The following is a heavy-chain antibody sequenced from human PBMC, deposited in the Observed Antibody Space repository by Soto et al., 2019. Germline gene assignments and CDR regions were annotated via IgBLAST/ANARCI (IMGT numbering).Heavy chain of an antibody. J-gene: IGHJ3*02. CDR2: INAGNGNT. CDR3: ARESEYCSGGSCYAGRAFDI. V-gene: IGHV1-3*01. D-gene: IGHD2-15*01. CDR1: GYTFTSYA. Sequence: QVQLVQSGAEVKKPGASVKVSCKASGYTFTSYAMHWVRQAPGQRLEWMGWINAGNGNTKDSQKFQGRVTITRDTSASTAYMELSSLRSEDTAVYYCARESEYCSGGSCYAGRAFDIWGQGTMVTVSS.